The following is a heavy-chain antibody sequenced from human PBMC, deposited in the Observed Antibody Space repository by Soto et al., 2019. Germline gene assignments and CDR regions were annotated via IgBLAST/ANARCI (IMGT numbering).Heavy chain of an antibody. CDR3: APHVSCSGGSCQYDAFAI. CDR2: VTADGGT. CDR1: GLTVSSHD. J-gene: IGHJ3*02. Sequence: EVQVLESGGGLVQPGGSLRLSCEGSGLTVSSHDMTWIRQAPGKGPEWVSTVTADGGTYYADSVKGRFAMSRDTSENTLYLQMNSLGAEDTAAYYCAPHVSCSGGSCQYDAFAIRGQGTMVTVSS. D-gene: IGHD2-15*01. V-gene: IGHV3-23*01.